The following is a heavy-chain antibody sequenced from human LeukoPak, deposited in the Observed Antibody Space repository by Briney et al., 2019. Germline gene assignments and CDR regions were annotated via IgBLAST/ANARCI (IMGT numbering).Heavy chain of an antibody. Sequence: GGSLRLSCAASGITFSTYAMSWVRQAPGRGLEWVSSISGSGASTYYADSVKGRFTISRDNSKNTLYLQMNSLRAEDTAVYYCAKDGMDVWGQGTTVTVSS. CDR1: GITFSTYA. CDR2: ISGSGAST. J-gene: IGHJ6*02. V-gene: IGHV3-23*01. CDR3: AKDGMDV.